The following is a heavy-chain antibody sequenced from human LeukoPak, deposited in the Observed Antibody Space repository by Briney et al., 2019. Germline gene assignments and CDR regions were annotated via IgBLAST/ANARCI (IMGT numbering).Heavy chain of an antibody. CDR2: IYYSGST. D-gene: IGHD5-24*01. Sequence: PSETLSLTCTVSGGSISSYYWSWIRQPPGKGLEWIGYIYYSGSTNYNPSLKSRVTISVDTSKNQFSLKLSSVTAADTAVYYCARDGYNSGFLTGSDYWGQGTLVTVSS. CDR1: GGSISSYY. J-gene: IGHJ4*02. V-gene: IGHV4-59*01. CDR3: ARDGYNSGFLTGSDY.